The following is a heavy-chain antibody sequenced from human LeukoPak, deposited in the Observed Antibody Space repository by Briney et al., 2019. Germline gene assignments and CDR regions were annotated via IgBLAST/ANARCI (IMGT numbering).Heavy chain of an antibody. CDR3: ARIGYSSSSFDY. Sequence: GGSLRLSCGASGFIFSHYWMGWVRLAPGKGLEWVANIKQDGSVKYYVDSLKGRFTISRDNARNSVYLQMNSVRAEDTAVYYCARIGYSSSSFDYWGQGTLVTVSS. CDR1: GFIFSHYW. V-gene: IGHV3-7*01. CDR2: IKQDGSVK. D-gene: IGHD6-6*01. J-gene: IGHJ4*02.